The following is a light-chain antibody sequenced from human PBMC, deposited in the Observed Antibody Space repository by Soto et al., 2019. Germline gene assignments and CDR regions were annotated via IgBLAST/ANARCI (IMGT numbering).Light chain of an antibody. CDR1: SSNIGSNY. J-gene: IGLJ3*02. CDR2: RNN. CDR3: AAWDDSLSGWV. V-gene: IGLV1-47*01. Sequence: QSVLTQPPSASGTPVQRVTISCSGSSSNIGSNYVYWYQQLPGTAPKLLSYRNNQRPSGVPDRLSGSKSGTSASLAISGLRSEDEADYYCAAWDDSLSGWVFGGGTKLTVL.